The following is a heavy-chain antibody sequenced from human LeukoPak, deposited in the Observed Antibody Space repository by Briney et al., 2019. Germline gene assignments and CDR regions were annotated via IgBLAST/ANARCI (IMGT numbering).Heavy chain of an antibody. CDR1: GFTFSSYS. J-gene: IGHJ4*02. V-gene: IGHV3-21*01. D-gene: IGHD3-16*01. Sequence: GGSLRLSCAASGFTFSSYSMNWVRQAPGKGLEWVSSISSSSSYIYYADSVKGRFTISRDNAKNSLYLQMNSLRAEDTAVYYCAKLLGVGKSTLDYWGQGTLVTVSS. CDR2: ISSSSSYI. CDR3: AKLLGVGKSTLDY.